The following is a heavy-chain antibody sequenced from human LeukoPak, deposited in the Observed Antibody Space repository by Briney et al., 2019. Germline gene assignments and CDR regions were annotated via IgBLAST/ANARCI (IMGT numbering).Heavy chain of an antibody. CDR3: ARGGRYSSSPVDY. D-gene: IGHD6-6*01. CDR2: IRYDGSNK. CDR1: GFTFSSYG. V-gene: IGHV3-30*02. Sequence: GGSLRLSCAASGFTFSSYGMHWVRQAPGKGLEWEAFIRYDGSNKYYADSVKGRFTISRDNSKNTLYLQMNSLRAEDTAVYYCARGGRYSSSPVDYWGQGTLVTVSS. J-gene: IGHJ4*02.